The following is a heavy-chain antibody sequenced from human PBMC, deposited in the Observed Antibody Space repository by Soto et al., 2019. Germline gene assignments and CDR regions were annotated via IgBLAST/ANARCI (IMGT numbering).Heavy chain of an antibody. CDR2: ISSSSSYI. Sequence: VGSLRLSCAVSGFTFSGYSMNWVRQAPGKGLEWVSSISSSSSYIYYADSVKGRFTISRDNAKNSLYLQMSSLRAEDTAVYYCVTSTGTTIDYWGPGTLVTVSS. V-gene: IGHV3-21*01. J-gene: IGHJ4*02. D-gene: IGHD1-1*01. CDR3: VTSTGTTIDY. CDR1: GFTFSGYS.